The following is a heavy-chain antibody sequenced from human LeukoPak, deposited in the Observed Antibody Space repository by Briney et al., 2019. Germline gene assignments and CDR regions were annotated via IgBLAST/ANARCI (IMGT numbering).Heavy chain of an antibody. V-gene: IGHV4-34*01. D-gene: IGHD4-17*01. CDR1: GGSIRGYS. J-gene: IGHJ4*02. CDR3: ARQSGTVTPIDY. CDR2: IHHSGTT. Sequence: SETLSLTCAVRGGSIRGYSWRWLRQSPGKGGEWIGEIHHSGTTNYRPSLKSRVTISLDKSKSQFSLTLTSVTAADTAMSYCARQSGTVTPIDYWGQGTLVTVSS.